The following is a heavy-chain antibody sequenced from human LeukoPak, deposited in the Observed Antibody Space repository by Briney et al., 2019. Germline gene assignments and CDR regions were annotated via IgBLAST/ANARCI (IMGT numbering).Heavy chain of an antibody. CDR3: ARVIFGVVIDY. Sequence: GGSLRLSCAASGFTFSSDWMHWVRQAPGKGLVWVSRVNFDGSITTYADSVKGRFTISRDNAKNTLYLQMHNLRAEDTAVYYCARVIFGVVIDYWGQGTLVTVSS. CDR1: GFTFSSDW. V-gene: IGHV3-74*03. CDR2: VNFDGSIT. D-gene: IGHD3-3*01. J-gene: IGHJ4*02.